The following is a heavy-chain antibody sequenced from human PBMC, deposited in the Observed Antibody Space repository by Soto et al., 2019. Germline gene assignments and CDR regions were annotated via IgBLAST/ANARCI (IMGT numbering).Heavy chain of an antibody. CDR1: GFSLNTNGAG. Sequence: QITLKESGPTLVKPTQTLTLTCTFSGFSLNTNGAGVGWIRQPPGKALEWLALIYWDDDKRYSPSLKSRLTIPKDASKNQVVQTMPNMDPMDTATYYCAHRDPQCRYNWNGDWFDPWVQGTLVTVSS. D-gene: IGHD1-20*01. CDR3: AHRDPQCRYNWNGDWFDP. J-gene: IGHJ5*02. CDR2: IYWDDDK. V-gene: IGHV2-5*02.